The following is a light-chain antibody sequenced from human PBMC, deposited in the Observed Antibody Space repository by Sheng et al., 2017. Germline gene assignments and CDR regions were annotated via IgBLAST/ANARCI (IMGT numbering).Light chain of an antibody. J-gene: IGKJ2*01. CDR2: DAS. CDR3: QCFGSKMYT. CDR1: QSISSSY. Sequence: EIVLTQSPGTLSVSPGDGATLSCRASQSISSSYVAWYQQTPGQAPRLLIYDASIRATGIPDRFSGSGSGTDFTLTISRLESEDFAVYYCQCFGSKMYTFGQGTKLEI. V-gene: IGKV3-20*01.